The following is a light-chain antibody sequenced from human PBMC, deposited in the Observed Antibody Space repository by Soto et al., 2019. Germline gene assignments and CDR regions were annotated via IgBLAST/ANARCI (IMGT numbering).Light chain of an antibody. V-gene: IGLV4-60*02. J-gene: IGLJ3*02. CDR1: RGHSSYT. CDR2: LEGSGSY. Sequence: QSVLTQSSSASASLGSSVKLTCTMSRGHSSYTIAWHQQQPGKAPRYLMKLEGSGSYNKGRGVPDRFSGSSSGADRYVTISNLQFEDEADYYCETWDSNTHTVFGGGTQLTV. CDR3: ETWDSNTHTV.